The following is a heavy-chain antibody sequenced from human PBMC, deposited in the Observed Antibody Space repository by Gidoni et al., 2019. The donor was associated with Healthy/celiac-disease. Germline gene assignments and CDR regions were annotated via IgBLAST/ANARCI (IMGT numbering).Heavy chain of an antibody. CDR2: ISYDGSNK. V-gene: IGHV3-30*01. CDR1: GLTFSSYA. CDR3: ARDTAAGTSYYYYGMDV. Sequence: QVQLVESGGGVVQPGRSLRLSCAASGLTFSSYAMHWVRQAPGKGLEWVAVISYDGSNKYYADSVKGRFTISRDNSKNTLYLQMNSLRAEDTAVYYCARDTAAGTSYYYYGMDVWGQGTTVTVSS. D-gene: IGHD6-13*01. J-gene: IGHJ6*02.